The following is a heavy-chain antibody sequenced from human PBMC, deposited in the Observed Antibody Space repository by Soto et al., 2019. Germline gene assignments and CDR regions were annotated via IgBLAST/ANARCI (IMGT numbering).Heavy chain of an antibody. CDR3: ARAPPATVTTLAFDY. V-gene: IGHV3-66*01. J-gene: IGHJ4*02. CDR2: IYSGGST. CDR1: GFTVSSNY. Sequence: EVQLVESGGGLVQPGGSLRLSCAASGFTVSSNYMSWVRQAPGKGLEWVSVIYSGGSTYYADSVKGRFTISRDNSKNKLYLQMNSLRAEDTAVYYCARAPPATVTTLAFDYWGQGTLVTVSS. D-gene: IGHD4-17*01.